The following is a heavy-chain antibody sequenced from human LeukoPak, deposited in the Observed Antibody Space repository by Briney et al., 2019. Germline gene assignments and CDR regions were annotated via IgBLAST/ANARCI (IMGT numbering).Heavy chain of an antibody. CDR1: GGTFSSYA. V-gene: IGHV1-18*01. D-gene: IGHD6-19*01. CDR2: ISAYNGNT. CDR3: AREYSSPGYFDY. J-gene: IGHJ4*02. Sequence: ASVKVSCKASGGTFSSYAISWVRQAPGQGLEWMGWISAYNGNTNYAQKLQGRVTMTTDTSTSTAYMELRSLRSDDTAVYYCAREYSSPGYFDYWGQGTLVTVSS.